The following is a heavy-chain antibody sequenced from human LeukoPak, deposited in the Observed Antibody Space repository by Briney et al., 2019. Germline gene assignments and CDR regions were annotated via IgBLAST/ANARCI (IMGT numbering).Heavy chain of an antibody. J-gene: IGHJ4*02. CDR2: ISGSGGST. D-gene: IGHD3-22*01. Sequence: GGSLRLSCAASGFTFSSYAMSWVRQAPRKGLEWVSVISGSGGSTYYADSVKGRFTISRDNSKNTLYLQMNSLRAEDTAVYYCANPPNHRWLRGYYFDYWGQGTLVTVSS. V-gene: IGHV3-23*01. CDR1: GFTFSSYA. CDR3: ANPPNHRWLRGYYFDY.